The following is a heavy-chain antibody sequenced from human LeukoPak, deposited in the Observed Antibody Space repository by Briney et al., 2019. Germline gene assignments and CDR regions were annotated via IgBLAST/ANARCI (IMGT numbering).Heavy chain of an antibody. D-gene: IGHD6-13*01. Sequence: ASVKVSCKASGGTFSSYAISWVRQAPGQGLEWMGGIIPIFGTANYAQKFQGRVTITADKSTSTAYMELSSLRSEDTAVYYCATSWYTYYYYYYMDVWGKGTTVTVSS. CDR3: ATSWYTYYYYYYMDV. V-gene: IGHV1-69*06. CDR1: GGTFSSYA. CDR2: IIPIFGTA. J-gene: IGHJ6*03.